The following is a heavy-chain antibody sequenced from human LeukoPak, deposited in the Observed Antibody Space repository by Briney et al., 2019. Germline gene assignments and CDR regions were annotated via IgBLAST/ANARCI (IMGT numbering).Heavy chain of an antibody. CDR3: AREPDLGGLDP. D-gene: IGHD3-16*01. J-gene: IGHJ5*02. V-gene: IGHV3-53*01. CDR1: GFTFSTYA. Sequence: GGSLRLSCAASGFTFSTYAMNWVRQTPGKGLEWVSVIYSGGSTYYADSVKGRFTISRDNSKNTLYLQMNSLRAEDTAVYYCAREPDLGGLDPWGQGTLVTVSS. CDR2: IYSGGST.